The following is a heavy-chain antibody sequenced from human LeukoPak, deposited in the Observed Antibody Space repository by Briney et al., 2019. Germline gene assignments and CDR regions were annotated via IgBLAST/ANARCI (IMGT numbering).Heavy chain of an antibody. V-gene: IGHV4-59*01. Sequence: PSETLSLTCTVSGGSIRSYYWSWIRQPPGKGLEWIGYIYYSGSTNYNPSLKSRVAISVDTSKNQFSLKLSSVTAADTAVYYCARDRYYGSGSYYNWGQGTLVTVSS. CDR1: GGSIRSYY. CDR2: IYYSGST. D-gene: IGHD3-10*01. J-gene: IGHJ4*02. CDR3: ARDRYYGSGSYYN.